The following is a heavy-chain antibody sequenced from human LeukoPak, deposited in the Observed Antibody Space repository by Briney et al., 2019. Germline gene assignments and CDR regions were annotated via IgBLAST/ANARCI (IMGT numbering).Heavy chain of an antibody. D-gene: IGHD3-3*01. Sequence: GGSLRLSCAASGFTFSSYWMSWVRQAPGKGLEWVSYISSSGSTIYYADSVKGRFTISRDNAKNSLYLQMNSLRAEDTAVYYCARSIARFWSGLDYWGQGTLVTVSS. J-gene: IGHJ4*02. CDR2: ISSSGSTI. CDR1: GFTFSSYW. V-gene: IGHV3-48*04. CDR3: ARSIARFWSGLDY.